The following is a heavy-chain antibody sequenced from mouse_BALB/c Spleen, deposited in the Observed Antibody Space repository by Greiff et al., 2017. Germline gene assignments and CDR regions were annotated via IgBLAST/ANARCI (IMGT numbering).Heavy chain of an antibody. CDR3: TRGGLLGAMDY. J-gene: IGHJ4*01. Sequence: VKVVESGAELVKPGASVKLSCKASGYTFTSYYMYWVKQRPGQGLEWIGEINPSNGGTNFNEKFKSKATLTVDKSSSTAYMQLSSLTSEDSAVYYCTRGGLLGAMDYWGQGTSVTVSS. CDR1: GYTFTSYY. D-gene: IGHD2-3*01. V-gene: IGHV1S81*02. CDR2: INPSNGGT.